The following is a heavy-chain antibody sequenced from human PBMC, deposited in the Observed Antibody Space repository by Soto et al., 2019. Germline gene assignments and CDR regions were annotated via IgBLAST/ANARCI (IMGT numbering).Heavy chain of an antibody. Sequence: EVQLLESGGGLVQPGGFLRLSCAASRFTFTNYAMTWVRQAQGKGLEWVSSISNSGGTTFYADSVKGRFTISRDNSKNTLYLQMNSLRAEDTAVYYCAKDRPWDYSVTAPKGDWFDPWGQGTLVTVSS. CDR1: RFTFTNYA. J-gene: IGHJ5*02. CDR3: AKDRPWDYSVTAPKGDWFDP. D-gene: IGHD1-7*01. V-gene: IGHV3-23*01. CDR2: ISNSGGTT.